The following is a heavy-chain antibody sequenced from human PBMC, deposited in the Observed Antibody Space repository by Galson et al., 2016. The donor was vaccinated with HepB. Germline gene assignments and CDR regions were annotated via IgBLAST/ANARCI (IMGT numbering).Heavy chain of an antibody. Sequence: SVKVSCKAFGGVFSSYTVKWVRQAPGQGLEWMGGIIPVSGTANYAQKFQGRATITADESTSTAYMELTRLRSEDTALYYCARQHVLLTDAERWDWFDPWGQGTLVTVSS. CDR1: GGVFSSYT. D-gene: IGHD2-15*01. J-gene: IGHJ5*02. V-gene: IGHV1-69*13. CDR2: IIPVSGTA. CDR3: ARQHVLLTDAERWDWFDP.